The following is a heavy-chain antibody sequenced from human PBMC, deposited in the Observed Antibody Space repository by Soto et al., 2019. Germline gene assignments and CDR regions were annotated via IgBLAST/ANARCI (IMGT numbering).Heavy chain of an antibody. Sequence: EVQLLESGGGLVQPGESLRLSCAASGFTFRSFAMSWVRQAPGKGLEWVSAISGSGGRTYYADSVKGRFTISRDNSKHTLYLQMNSLRAEDTAVYYCAKDAAALVRYYFYYYMDVWGKGTTVTVSS. J-gene: IGHJ6*03. CDR1: GFTFRSFA. D-gene: IGHD6-6*01. CDR2: ISGSGGRT. CDR3: AKDAAALVRYYFYYYMDV. V-gene: IGHV3-23*01.